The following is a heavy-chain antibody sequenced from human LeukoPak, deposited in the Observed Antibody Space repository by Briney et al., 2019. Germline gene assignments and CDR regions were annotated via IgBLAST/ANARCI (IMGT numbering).Heavy chain of an antibody. D-gene: IGHD2-15*01. CDR3: ARIEEGANWFDP. Sequence: SETLSLTCSVSGGSISSSSYYWGWIRQPPGKGLEWIGAIYYSGSTYYTPSLKSRVTISVDTSKNQFSLKLSSMTAADTAVYYCARIEEGANWFDPWGQETLVTVSS. V-gene: IGHV4-39*07. CDR1: GGSISSSSYY. CDR2: IYYSGST. J-gene: IGHJ5*02.